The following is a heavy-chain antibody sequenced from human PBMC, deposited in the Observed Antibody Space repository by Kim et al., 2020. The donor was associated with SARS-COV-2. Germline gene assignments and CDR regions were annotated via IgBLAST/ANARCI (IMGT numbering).Heavy chain of an antibody. CDR1: GFTFSSYS. Sequence: GGSLRLSCAASGFTFSSYSMNWVRQAPGKGLEWVSSISSSSSYIYYADSVKGRFTISRDNAKNSLYLQMNSLRAEDTAVYYCARDLSRYFDWLIYWGQGTLVTVSS. D-gene: IGHD3-9*01. J-gene: IGHJ4*02. V-gene: IGHV3-21*01. CDR2: ISSSSSYI. CDR3: ARDLSRYFDWLIY.